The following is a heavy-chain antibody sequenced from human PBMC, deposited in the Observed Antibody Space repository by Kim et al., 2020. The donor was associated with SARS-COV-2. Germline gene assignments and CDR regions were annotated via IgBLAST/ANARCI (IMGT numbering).Heavy chain of an antibody. D-gene: IGHD3-10*01. J-gene: IGHJ6*02. V-gene: IGHV3-30*04. CDR2: ISYDGSNK. CDR1: GFTFSSYA. CDR3: ARDFSSGDMVRGVIYQWGYYYYGMDV. Sequence: GGSLRLSCAASGFTFSSYAMHWVRQAPGKGLEWVAVISYDGSNKYYADSVKGRFTISRDNSKNTLYLQMNSLRAEDTAVYYCARDFSSGDMVRGVIYQWGYYYYGMDVWGQGTTVTVSS.